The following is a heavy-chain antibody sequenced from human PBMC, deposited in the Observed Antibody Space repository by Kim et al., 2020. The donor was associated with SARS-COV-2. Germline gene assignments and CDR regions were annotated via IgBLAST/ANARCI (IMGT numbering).Heavy chain of an antibody. Sequence: SETLSLTCTVSGGSISSYYWSWIRQPPGKRLEWIGYIYYSGSTNYNPSLKSRVTISVDTSKNQFSLKLSSVTAADTAVYYCARVISSSWMIDIWGQGTMVTVSS. CDR1: GGSISSYY. CDR3: ARVISSSWMIDI. D-gene: IGHD6-13*01. CDR2: IYYSGST. V-gene: IGHV4-59*13. J-gene: IGHJ3*02.